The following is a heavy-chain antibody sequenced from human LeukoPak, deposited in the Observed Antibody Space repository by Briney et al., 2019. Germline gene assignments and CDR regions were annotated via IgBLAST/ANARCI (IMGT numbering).Heavy chain of an antibody. D-gene: IGHD5-18*01. J-gene: IGHJ4*02. V-gene: IGHV3-23*01. CDR3: ARHDSFIPY. CDR2: ISDNEGST. CDR1: GFTFNYYA. Sequence: GGSLRLSCAAFGFTFNYYAMSWVRQAPGKGLEWVSGISDNEGSTYCTDSVKGRFTISRDNTKNTVYLQMNNLRPDDTAVYFCARHDSFIPYWGQGTLVTVSS.